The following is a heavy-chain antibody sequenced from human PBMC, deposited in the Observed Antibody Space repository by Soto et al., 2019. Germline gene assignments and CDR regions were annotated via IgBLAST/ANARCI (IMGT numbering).Heavy chain of an antibody. CDR1: GFTFSSYS. D-gene: IGHD3-22*01. CDR3: ARDLMYYYDSSGSY. V-gene: IGHV3-48*02. CDR2: ISSSSSTI. J-gene: IGHJ4*02. Sequence: PGGSLRLSCAASGFTFSSYSMNWVRQAPGKGLEWVSYISSSSSTIYYADSVKGRFTISRDNAKNSLYLQMNSLRDVDTAVYYCARDLMYYYDSSGSYWGQGTLVTVSS.